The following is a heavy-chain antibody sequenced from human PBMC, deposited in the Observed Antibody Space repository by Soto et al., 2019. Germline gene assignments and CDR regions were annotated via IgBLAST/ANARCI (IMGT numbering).Heavy chain of an antibody. D-gene: IGHD1-1*01. CDR3: ARRWNHCLDF. CDR1: GFKFREFG. CDR2: ISYDGSD. Sequence: QMRLVGSGGGVVQPGGSLRLSCAASGFKFREFGMHWVRQAPGKGLAWVALISYDGSDYSDSVKGRFTISRDDSRDTLYLHMGNVRADDTGVDYCARRWNHCLDFWGQGTLVDVSS. J-gene: IGHJ4*02. V-gene: IGHV3-33*05.